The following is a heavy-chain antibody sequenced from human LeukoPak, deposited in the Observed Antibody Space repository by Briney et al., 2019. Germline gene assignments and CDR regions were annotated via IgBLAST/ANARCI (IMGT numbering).Heavy chain of an antibody. D-gene: IGHD1-1*01. CDR2: IYSGGST. CDR3: ARDFPGTSDY. Sequence: GGSLRLSCAASGFTVSSNYMRWVRQAPGKGLEWVSVIYSGGSTYYADSVKGRFTISRDNSKNTLYHQMISLRAEATAVYYCARDFPGTSDYWGQGTMVTVSS. V-gene: IGHV3-53*01. J-gene: IGHJ4*02. CDR1: GFTVSSNY.